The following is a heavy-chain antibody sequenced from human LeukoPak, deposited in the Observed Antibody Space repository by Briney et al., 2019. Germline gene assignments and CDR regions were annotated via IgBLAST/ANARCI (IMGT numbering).Heavy chain of an antibody. CDR1: GGSISSGSYY. J-gene: IGHJ5*02. Sequence: SETLSLTCTVSGGSISSGSYYWSWIRQPAGKGLEWIGRIYTSGSTNYNPSLKSRVTMSVDTSKNQFSLKLSSVTAADTAVYYCARDHIAAAGRTEGFDPWGQGTLVTVSS. CDR3: ARDHIAAAGRTEGFDP. D-gene: IGHD6-13*01. V-gene: IGHV4-61*02. CDR2: IYTSGST.